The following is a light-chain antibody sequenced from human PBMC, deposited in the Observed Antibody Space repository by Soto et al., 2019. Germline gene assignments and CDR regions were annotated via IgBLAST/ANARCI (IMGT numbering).Light chain of an antibody. J-gene: IGLJ1*01. CDR1: SSNIGAGYD. CDR3: SSYTSTSSYV. Sequence: QSVLTQPPSVSGAPGQRVTISCTGSSSNIGAGYDVHWYQQLPGTAPKLLIYRNNNRPSGVPGRFSGFKSGTSASLAITGLQAEDEAAYYCSSYTSTSSYVFPTVTKVTVL. CDR2: RNN. V-gene: IGLV1-40*01.